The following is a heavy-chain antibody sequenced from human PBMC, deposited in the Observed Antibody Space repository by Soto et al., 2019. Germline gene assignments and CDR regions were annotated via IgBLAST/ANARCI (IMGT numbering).Heavy chain of an antibody. CDR1: GGTFSSYA. CDR2: IIPIFGTA. J-gene: IGHJ6*02. D-gene: IGHD3-10*01. Sequence: ASVKVSCKASGGTFSSYAISWVRQAPGQGLEWMGGIIPIFGTANYAQKFQGRVTITADESTSTAYMELSSLRSEDTAVYYCARRSGVRGVIITGLHYYYYYGMDVWGQGTTVTVSS. CDR3: ARRSGVRGVIITGLHYYYYYGMDV. V-gene: IGHV1-69*13.